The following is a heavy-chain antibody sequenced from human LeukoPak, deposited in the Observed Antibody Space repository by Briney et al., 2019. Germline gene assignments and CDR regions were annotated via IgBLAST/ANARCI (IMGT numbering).Heavy chain of an antibody. J-gene: IGHJ4*02. CDR2: INHSGST. CDR1: GGSFSGYY. V-gene: IGHV4-34*01. D-gene: IGHD3-22*01. CDR3: ARVGDYDSSGMLDY. Sequence: SETLSLTCAVYGGSFSGYYWSWIRQPPGKGLEWIGEINHSGSTNYNPSLKSRVTISVDTSKNQFSLKLSSVTAADTAVYHCARVGDYDSSGMLDYWGQGTLVTVSS.